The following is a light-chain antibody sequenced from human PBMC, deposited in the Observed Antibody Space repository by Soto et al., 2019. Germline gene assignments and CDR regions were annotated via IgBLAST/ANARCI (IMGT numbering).Light chain of an antibody. V-gene: IGLV2-11*01. CDR3: CTFAGRYSYV. CDR1: GSDVGSYNF. Sequence: QSVLTQPRSVSGAPGQAVTISCTGTGSDVGSYNFVSWHQQHPGKAPKLMIYDVAKRPPGVPDRFSGSKSGNTASVTSSELQAEDEADNYCCTFAGRYSYVFGSVTKV. CDR2: DVA. J-gene: IGLJ1*01.